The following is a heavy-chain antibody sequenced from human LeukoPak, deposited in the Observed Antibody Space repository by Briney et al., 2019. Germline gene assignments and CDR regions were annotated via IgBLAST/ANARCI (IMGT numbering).Heavy chain of an antibody. V-gene: IGHV4-30-4*01. D-gene: IGHD4-17*01. J-gene: IGHJ5*02. CDR3: AREYGDDNWFDP. CDR1: GGSISSGDYC. CDR2: IYYSGST. Sequence: PSETLSLTCTVSGGSISSGDYCWSWIRQPPGKGLEWIGYIYYSGSTYYNPSLKSRVTISVDTSKNQFSLKLSSVTAADTAVYYCAREYGDDNWFDPWGQGTLVTVSS.